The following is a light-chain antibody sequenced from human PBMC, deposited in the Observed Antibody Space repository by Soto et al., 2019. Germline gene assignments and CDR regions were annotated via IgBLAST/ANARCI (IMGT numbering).Light chain of an antibody. CDR1: QNIDNN. CDR3: QQYYYWPANS. J-gene: IGKJ2*03. V-gene: IGKV3-15*01. Sequence: EIVMTQSPATLSVSPGERATLSCRASQNIDNNLAWYQQKLGQTPRLLIYGASTRATGAPARFSGSGSGTDFTLTISSLQSEDFAVYYCQQYYYWPANSFGQGTKL. CDR2: GAS.